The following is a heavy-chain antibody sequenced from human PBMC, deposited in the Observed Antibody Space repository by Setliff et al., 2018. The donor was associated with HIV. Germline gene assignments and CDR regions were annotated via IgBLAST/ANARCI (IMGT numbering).Heavy chain of an antibody. V-gene: IGHV3-49*03. CDR2: VRGIAYGGTT. J-gene: IGHJ4*02. D-gene: IGHD4-17*01. CDR1: GLTFSDTI. Sequence: PGGSLRLSCTASGLTFSDTIMNWFRQATGWGREWVGLVRGIAYGGTTEYAASVRGRFTISRDDSKNIAYLQMNSLKTEDTAVYFCTRDGGGDYGVYAPDYWGQGTLVTVSS. CDR3: TRDGGGDYGVYAPDY.